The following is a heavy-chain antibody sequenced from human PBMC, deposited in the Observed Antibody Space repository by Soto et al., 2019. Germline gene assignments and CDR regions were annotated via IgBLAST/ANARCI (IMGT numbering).Heavy chain of an antibody. V-gene: IGHV3-11*01. J-gene: IGHJ4*02. CDR3: AREGGSVNTNPNPQHVDY. CDR2: ISSSGSTI. D-gene: IGHD3-22*01. Sequence: GGSLRLSCAASGFTFSDYYMSWIRQAPGKGLEWVSYISSSGSTIYYADSVKGRFTISRDNAKNSLYLQMNSLRAEDTAVYYCAREGGSVNTNPNPQHVDYWGQGTLVTVSS. CDR1: GFTFSDYY.